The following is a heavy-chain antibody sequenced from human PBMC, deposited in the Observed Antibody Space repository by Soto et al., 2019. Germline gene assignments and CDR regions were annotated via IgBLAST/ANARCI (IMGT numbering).Heavy chain of an antibody. D-gene: IGHD2-15*01. J-gene: IGHJ3*02. Sequence: GASVKVSCKASGGTFSSYAISWVRQAPGQGLEWMGGIIPIFGTANYAQKFQGRVTMTRDTSTSTVYMDVSSLGFDDTAVYYCARSHCSGGSCYLGAFDIWGQGTMVTVSS. CDR2: IIPIFGTA. CDR1: GGTFSSYA. V-gene: IGHV1-69*05. CDR3: ARSHCSGGSCYLGAFDI.